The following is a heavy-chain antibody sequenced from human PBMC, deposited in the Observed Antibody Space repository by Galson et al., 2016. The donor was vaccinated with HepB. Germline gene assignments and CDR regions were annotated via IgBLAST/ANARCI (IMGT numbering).Heavy chain of an antibody. Sequence: SLRLSCATSGFTFTRYNMNWVRQAPGEGLEWVSSISSGSSYIYYADSVKGRFTISRDNVKKSLYLQMNSLRPEDTAVYYCARVREQQLLDAFDIWGQGTTVTVSS. CDR2: ISSGSSYI. D-gene: IGHD6-13*01. J-gene: IGHJ3*02. CDR1: GFTFTRYN. CDR3: ARVREQQLLDAFDI. V-gene: IGHV3-21*01.